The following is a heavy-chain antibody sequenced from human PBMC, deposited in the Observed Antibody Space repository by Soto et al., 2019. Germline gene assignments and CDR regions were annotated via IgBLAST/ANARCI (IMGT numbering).Heavy chain of an antibody. CDR3: ARARLNWNYVCCMDV. J-gene: IGHJ6*02. Sequence: QVQLQESGPGLVKPSETLSLTCTVSGGSVSSGSYYWSWIRQPPGKGLEWIEYIYYSGSTNYNPSLKSRVTISVDTSKNQFSLKLSSVTAADTAVYYCARARLNWNYVCCMDVWGQGTTVTVSS. CDR1: GGSVSSGSYY. CDR2: IYYSGST. V-gene: IGHV4-61*01. D-gene: IGHD1-7*01.